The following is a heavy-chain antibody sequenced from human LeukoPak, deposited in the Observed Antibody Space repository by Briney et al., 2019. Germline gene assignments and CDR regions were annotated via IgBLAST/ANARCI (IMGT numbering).Heavy chain of an antibody. CDR2: MNPNSGNT. V-gene: IGHV1-8*01. Sequence: ASVEVSCKASGYTFTSYDINWVRQATGQGLEWMGWMNPNSGNTGYAQKFQGRVTMTRNTSISTAYMELSSLRSEGTAVYYCARGPLYCSGGSCYSDDYWGQGTLDTVSS. D-gene: IGHD2-15*01. J-gene: IGHJ4*02. CDR1: GYTFTSYD. CDR3: ARGPLYCSGGSCYSDDY.